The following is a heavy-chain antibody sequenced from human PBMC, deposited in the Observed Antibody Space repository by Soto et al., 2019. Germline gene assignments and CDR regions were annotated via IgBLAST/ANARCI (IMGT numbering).Heavy chain of an antibody. J-gene: IGHJ4*02. V-gene: IGHV6-1*03. CDR2: TYYRSQWYS. CDR3: IRGWYFAD. CDR1: GDSVSSTSSA. Sequence: SQTLSLTCAISGDSVSSTSSAWNWIRQSPSRGLEWLGRTYYRSQWYSDYAVSMKGCLTIDADTSKNQFSLQLSSVTPEDTAVYYCIRGWYFADWGQGTLVTVSS. D-gene: IGHD6-19*01.